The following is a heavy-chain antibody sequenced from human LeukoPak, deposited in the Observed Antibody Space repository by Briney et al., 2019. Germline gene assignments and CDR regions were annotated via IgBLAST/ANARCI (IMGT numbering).Heavy chain of an antibody. CDR3: AKVKSGYCTNGICYSRPYYFDY. Sequence: GGSLRLSCAASGFNFSTYSMNWVRQAPGKGLEWVSFISSRSSTIYYADSVKGRFTISRDNAKNSVYLQMKSLRDEDTAVYYCAKVKSGYCTNGICYSRPYYFDYWGQGTLVTVSS. D-gene: IGHD2-8*01. CDR1: GFNFSTYS. J-gene: IGHJ4*02. CDR2: ISSRSSTI. V-gene: IGHV3-48*02.